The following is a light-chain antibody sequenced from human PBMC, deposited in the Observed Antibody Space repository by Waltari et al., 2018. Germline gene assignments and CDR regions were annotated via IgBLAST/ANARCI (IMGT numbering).Light chain of an antibody. Sequence: SALTQPDSVSGSPGQSITISCSGISSDSGGYEYVSWSQQHPGKVPKVIIYDVTNRPSRLSNRVSGSQSGISASLPISPLQAEGEAHYYCSSFTSSTTKILGGRTKLTVL. CDR3: SSFTSSTTKI. V-gene: IGLV2-14*01. CDR2: DVT. J-gene: IGLJ2*01. CDR1: SSDSGGYEY.